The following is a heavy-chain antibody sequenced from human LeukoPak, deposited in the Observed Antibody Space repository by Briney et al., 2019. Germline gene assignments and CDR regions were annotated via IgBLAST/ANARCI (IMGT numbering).Heavy chain of an antibody. Sequence: GGSLRLSCAASGFTFSSYWMHWVRQAPGKGLEWVANIKQDGSEKYYVDSVKGRFTISRDNAKNSLYLQMNSLRAEDTAVYYCARYDYVWGSYRTAFDYWGQGTLVTVSS. CDR2: IKQDGSEK. V-gene: IGHV3-7*01. J-gene: IGHJ4*02. CDR3: ARYDYVWGSYRTAFDY. CDR1: GFTFSSYW. D-gene: IGHD3-16*02.